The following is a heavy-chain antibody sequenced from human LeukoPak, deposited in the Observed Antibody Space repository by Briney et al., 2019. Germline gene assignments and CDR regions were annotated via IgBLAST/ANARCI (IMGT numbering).Heavy chain of an antibody. CDR3: EGTYYYDSSDDY. CDR2: IKQDGSEK. CDR1: GFTFSSYW. J-gene: IGHJ4*02. Sequence: GGSLRLSCAASGFTFSSYWMSWVRQAPGKGLEWVANIKQDGSEKYYVDSVKGRFTISRDNAKNSLYLQMNSLRAEDTAVYYCEGTYYYDSSDDYWGQGTLVTVSS. V-gene: IGHV3-7*03. D-gene: IGHD3-22*01.